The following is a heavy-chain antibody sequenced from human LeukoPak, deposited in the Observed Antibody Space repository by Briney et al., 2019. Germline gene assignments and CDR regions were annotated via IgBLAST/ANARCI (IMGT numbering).Heavy chain of an antibody. D-gene: IGHD3-10*01. CDR2: IYYSGST. CDR3: ARHGPDMVRGVIMRTLFDY. CDR1: GGSISSSSYY. V-gene: IGHV4-39*01. Sequence: SETLSLTCTVSGGSISSSSYYWGWIRQPPGKGLEWIGSIYYSGSTYYNPSLKSRVTISVDTSKNQFSLKLSSVTAADTAVYYCARHGPDMVRGVIMRTLFDYWGQGTLVTVSS. J-gene: IGHJ4*02.